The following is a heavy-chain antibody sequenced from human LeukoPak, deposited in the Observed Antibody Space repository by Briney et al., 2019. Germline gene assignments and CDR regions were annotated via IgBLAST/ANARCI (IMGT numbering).Heavy chain of an antibody. Sequence: GESLKISCKGSGFSFTSYWSAWLRQMPGKGREWMGVIYPGDSDIRYSPSFRGHVTIPADKSISTAYPQWGSLQTSDTAVYYGARLASGSYYYYYYYMDVWGKGTTVTVSS. D-gene: IGHD3-10*01. CDR2: IYPGDSDI. J-gene: IGHJ6*03. CDR1: GFSFTSYW. V-gene: IGHV5-51*01. CDR3: ARLASGSYYYYYYYMDV.